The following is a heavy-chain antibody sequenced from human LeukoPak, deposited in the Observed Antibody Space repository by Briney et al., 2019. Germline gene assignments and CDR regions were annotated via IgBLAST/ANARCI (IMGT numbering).Heavy chain of an antibody. CDR2: ISYDGSNK. CDR1: GFTFSSYA. D-gene: IGHD5-18*01. J-gene: IGHJ6*03. Sequence: GGSLRLSCAASGFTFSSYAIHWVRQAPGKGLEWVALISYDGSNKYYADSVKGRFTISRDNAKNSLYLQMNSLRAEDTALYYCARRAHTAMVFEGGVYYMDVWGKGTTVTVSS. CDR3: ARRAHTAMVFEGGVYYMDV. V-gene: IGHV3-30*04.